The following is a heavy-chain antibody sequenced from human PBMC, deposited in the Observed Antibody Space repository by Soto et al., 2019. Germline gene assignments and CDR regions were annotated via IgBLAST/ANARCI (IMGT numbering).Heavy chain of an antibody. J-gene: IGHJ4*02. D-gene: IGHD1-26*01. CDR2: ISSSSSYI. CDR1: GFTFSSYS. Sequence: EVQLVESGGGLVKPGGSLRLSCAASGFTFSSYSMNWVRQAPGKGLEWVSSISSSSSYIYYADSVKGRFTISRDNAKNSLYLQMNSLRAEDTAVYYCARVGVGATMGVFDYWGQGTLVTVSS. V-gene: IGHV3-21*01. CDR3: ARVGVGATMGVFDY.